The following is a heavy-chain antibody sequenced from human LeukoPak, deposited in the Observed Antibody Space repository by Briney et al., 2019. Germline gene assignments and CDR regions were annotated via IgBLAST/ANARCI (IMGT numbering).Heavy chain of an antibody. CDR3: ARDSSGWYQENYFDY. Sequence: GGSLRLSCAASGFTFSSYGMHWVRQAPGKGLEWVAVIWYDGSNKYYADSVKGRFTISRDNSKITLYLQMNSLRAEDTAVYYCARDSSGWYQENYFDYWGQGTLVTVSS. J-gene: IGHJ4*02. D-gene: IGHD6-19*01. V-gene: IGHV3-33*01. CDR2: IWYDGSNK. CDR1: GFTFSSYG.